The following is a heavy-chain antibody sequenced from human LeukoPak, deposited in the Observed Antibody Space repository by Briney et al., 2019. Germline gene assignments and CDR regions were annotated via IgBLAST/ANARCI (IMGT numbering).Heavy chain of an antibody. CDR3: ARDHPTYYYDSSGYCVFDY. CDR2: ISAYNGNT. V-gene: IGHV1-18*01. D-gene: IGHD3-22*01. J-gene: IGHJ4*02. CDR1: GYTFTSYG. Sequence: ASVKVSCKASGYTFTSYGISWVRQAPGQGLEWMGWISAYNGNTNYAQKLQGRVTMTTDTSTSTAYMELRSLRSDDTAVYYCARDHPTYYYDSSGYCVFDYWGQGTLVTVSS.